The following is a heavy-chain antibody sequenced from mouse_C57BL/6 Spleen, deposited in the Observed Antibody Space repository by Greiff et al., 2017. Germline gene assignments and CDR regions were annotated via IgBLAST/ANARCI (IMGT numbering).Heavy chain of an antibody. V-gene: IGHV1-50*01. Sequence: QVQLQQPGAELVKPGASVKLSCKASGYTFTSYWMQWVKQRPGQGLEWIGEIDPSDSYTNYNQKFKGKATLTVDNSSSTAYMQLISLTSEDSAVYYCARGGDYWGQGTTLTVSS. CDR1: GYTFTSYW. CDR2: IDPSDSYT. J-gene: IGHJ2*01. CDR3: ARGGDY.